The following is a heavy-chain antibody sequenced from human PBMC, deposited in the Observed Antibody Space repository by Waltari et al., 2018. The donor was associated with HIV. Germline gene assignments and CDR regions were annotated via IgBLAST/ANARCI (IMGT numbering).Heavy chain of an antibody. CDR2: IHVGNGNS. V-gene: IGHV1-3*01. D-gene: IGHD6-19*01. CDR1: GITLSPYA. CDR3: ASEQYSSDWYDNH. J-gene: IGHJ5*02. Sequence: QVQLVQSGAEVKKPGASVKVSCKASGITLSPYAMHWVRQAPGQRLEWMGWIHVGNGNSDYSQKFKGRVTITRDKSASTAYMELSGLRSEDTAVYYCASEQYSSDWYDNHWGQGTLVTVSS.